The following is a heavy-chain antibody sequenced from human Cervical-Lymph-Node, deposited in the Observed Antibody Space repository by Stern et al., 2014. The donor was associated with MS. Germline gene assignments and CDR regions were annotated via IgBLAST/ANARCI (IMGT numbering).Heavy chain of an antibody. V-gene: IGHV3-9*01. CDR2: ISWNSDKI. D-gene: IGHD6-13*01. J-gene: IGHJ4*02. CDR3: AKDRTSSSWGVDY. CDR1: GFNFDDYG. Sequence: EVQLVESGGGLVQPGRSLRLSCAASGFNFDDYGMHLVRQAPGKGLEWVSGISWNSDKIVYAESVKGRFTISRDNVKDSLHLQMDSLRVEDTALYYCAKDRTSSSWGVDYWGQGTLVTVSS.